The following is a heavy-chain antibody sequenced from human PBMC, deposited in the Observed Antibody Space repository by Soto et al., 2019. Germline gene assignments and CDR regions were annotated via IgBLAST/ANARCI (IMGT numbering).Heavy chain of an antibody. D-gene: IGHD6-19*01. Sequence: QVQLVQSGAEVKQPGASVTLSCKASGYSFTSHFMHWVRQAPGQGLEWLGIINPSGDTTSYAQKFQGRVTLTRDSSTNTLYMQLSSLRSEDTAVYYCVRGHGSSGWYYFDYWGQGTLVTVSS. CDR2: INPSGDTT. J-gene: IGHJ4*02. CDR3: VRGHGSSGWYYFDY. CDR1: GYSFTSHF. V-gene: IGHV1-46*01.